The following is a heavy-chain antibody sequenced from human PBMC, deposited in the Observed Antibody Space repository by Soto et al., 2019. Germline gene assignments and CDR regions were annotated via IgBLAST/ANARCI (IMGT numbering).Heavy chain of an antibody. CDR1: GYNLNSYY. CDR2: INPSGGST. CDR3: ARANNWNSGAFDI. D-gene: IGHD1-7*01. J-gene: IGHJ3*02. V-gene: IGHV1-46*02. Sequence: ASVKVSCKASGYNLNSYYMHWVRQDPGQGLEWMGIINPSGGSTSYAQKFQGRVTMTRDTSTSTVYMELSSLRSEDTAVYYCARANNWNSGAFDIWGQGTMVTVSS.